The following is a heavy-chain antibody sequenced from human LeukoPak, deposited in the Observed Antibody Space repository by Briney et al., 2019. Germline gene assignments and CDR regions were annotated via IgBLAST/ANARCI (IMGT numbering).Heavy chain of an antibody. D-gene: IGHD1-1*01. CDR1: GFTFNTYA. CDR3: AKLTGGTGTIPFDY. Sequence: GGSLRLSCAASGFTFNTYAMTWVRQAPGKGLEWVSSISGSGGGTYYADSAKGRFTISRDNSKNTLYLQMNSLRADDTAVYYCAKLTGGTGTIPFDYWGQGTLVTVSS. V-gene: IGHV3-23*01. CDR2: ISGSGGGT. J-gene: IGHJ4*02.